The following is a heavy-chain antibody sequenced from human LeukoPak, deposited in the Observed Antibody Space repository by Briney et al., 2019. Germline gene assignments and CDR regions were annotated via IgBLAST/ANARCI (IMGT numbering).Heavy chain of an antibody. CDR1: GFTFSSYG. V-gene: IGHV3-33*01. J-gene: IGHJ4*02. CDR3: ARDGGIGLDY. CDR2: IWYDESKK. D-gene: IGHD3-3*01. Sequence: GGSLRLSCAASGFTFSSYGMHWVRQAPGKGLEWVAVIWYDESKKYHADSVKGRFTISRDVSKNTLYLQMNSPRAEDTAVYYCARDGGIGLDYWGQGTLVTVSS.